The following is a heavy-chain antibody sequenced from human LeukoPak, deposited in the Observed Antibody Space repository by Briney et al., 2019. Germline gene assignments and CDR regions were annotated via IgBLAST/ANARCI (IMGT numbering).Heavy chain of an antibody. CDR1: GGSISSSNW. J-gene: IGHJ4*02. CDR2: IYHSGST. Sequence: SGTLSLTCAVSGGSISSSNWWSWVRQPPGKGLEWIGEIYHSGSTNYNPSLKSRVTISVDKFKNQFSLRLSSVTAADTAVYYCAQAGAYSSSWYGYWGQGTLVTVSS. D-gene: IGHD6-13*01. V-gene: IGHV4-4*02. CDR3: AQAGAYSSSWYGY.